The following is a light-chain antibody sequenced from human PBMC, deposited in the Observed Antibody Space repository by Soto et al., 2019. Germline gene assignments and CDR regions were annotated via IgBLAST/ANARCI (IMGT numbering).Light chain of an antibody. J-gene: IGLJ2*01. CDR1: SSNIGSNY. V-gene: IGLV1-47*01. CDR2: RAS. CDR3: AVWDATLTGLV. Sequence: QSVLTQPPSASGTPGQRVTISCSGSSSNIGSNYVHWYQQVPGTAPRLLMYRASQRPSGVPDRFSGSKSGTSASLAISGLRSEDEVEYYCAVWDATLTGLVFGGGTQLHVL.